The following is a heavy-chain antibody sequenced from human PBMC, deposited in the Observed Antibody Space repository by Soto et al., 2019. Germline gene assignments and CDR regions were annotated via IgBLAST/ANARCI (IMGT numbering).Heavy chain of an antibody. D-gene: IGHD6-13*01. CDR1: GFTFSSYS. Sequence: PGGSMILSCASSGFTFSSYSMILIRPAPGKGLEWVSAISGSGGSTYYADSVKGRFTISRDNSKNTLYLQMNSLRAEDTAVYYCAKDQVYSSPGPLDYWGQGTLVTVSS. CDR2: ISGSGGST. V-gene: IGHV3-23*01. CDR3: AKDQVYSSPGPLDY. J-gene: IGHJ4*02.